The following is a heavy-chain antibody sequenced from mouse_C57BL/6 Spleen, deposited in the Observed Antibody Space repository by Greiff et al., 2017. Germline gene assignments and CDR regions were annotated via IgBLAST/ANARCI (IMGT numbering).Heavy chain of an antibody. Sequence: EVQLQQSGPELVKPGASVKISCKASGYTFTDYYMNWVKQSHGKSLEWIGDINPNNGGTSYNQKFKGKATLTVDKSSSTAYMELRSLTSEDSAVYYCANYYYGSSPHWYFDVWGTGTTVTVSS. CDR3: ANYYYGSSPHWYFDV. CDR1: GYTFTDYY. CDR2: INPNNGGT. D-gene: IGHD1-1*01. V-gene: IGHV1-26*01. J-gene: IGHJ1*03.